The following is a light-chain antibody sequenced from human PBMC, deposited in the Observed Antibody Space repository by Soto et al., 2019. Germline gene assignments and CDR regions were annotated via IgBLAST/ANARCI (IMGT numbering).Light chain of an antibody. CDR2: EVT. J-gene: IGLJ1*01. Sequence: QSALTQPASVSGSPGQSITISCTGTSSDVGGYKYVSWYQQYPGKAPKLIISEVTNRPSGVSNRFSGSKSGNTASLTISGLQAEDEADYYCSSYTSSSTLYVFGTGTKLTVL. V-gene: IGLV2-14*01. CDR1: SSDVGGYKY. CDR3: SSYTSSSTLYV.